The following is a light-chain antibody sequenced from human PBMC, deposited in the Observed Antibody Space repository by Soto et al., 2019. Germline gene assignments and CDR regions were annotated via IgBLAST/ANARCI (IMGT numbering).Light chain of an antibody. CDR3: AVWDDSLSGPV. Sequence: QSVLTQPPSASGTPGQRVTISCSGSSPNIGSNYVYWYQQLPGTAPKLLIYSNIQRPSGVPDRFSGSKSGTSASLAISGLRSEDEADYYCAVWDDSLSGPVFGGGTKVTVL. CDR1: SPNIGSNY. J-gene: IGLJ2*01. V-gene: IGLV1-47*02. CDR2: SNI.